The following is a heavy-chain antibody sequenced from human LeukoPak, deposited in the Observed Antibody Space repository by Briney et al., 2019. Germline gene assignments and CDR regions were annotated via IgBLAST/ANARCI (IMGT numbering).Heavy chain of an antibody. D-gene: IGHD4-17*01. CDR2: ISPIFGTA. Sequence: SVKVSCKASGGTFSSYAISWVRQAPGQGLEWMGGISPIFGTANYAQKFQGRVTITADESTSTAYMELSSLRSEDTAVYYCARETVTTSGSVDYWGQGTLVTVSS. CDR1: GGTFSSYA. CDR3: ARETVTTSGSVDY. J-gene: IGHJ4*02. V-gene: IGHV1-69*13.